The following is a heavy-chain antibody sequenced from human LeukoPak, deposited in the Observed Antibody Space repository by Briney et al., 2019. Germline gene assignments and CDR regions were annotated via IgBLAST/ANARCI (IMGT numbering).Heavy chain of an antibody. CDR2: ISYDGSNK. CDR3: ARVGYSSSDGNEYPDH. J-gene: IGHJ4*02. CDR1: GFTFSSYA. V-gene: IGHV3-30*01. D-gene: IGHD6-6*01. Sequence: GGSLRLSCAASGFTFSSYAMHWVRQAPGKGLEWGAVISYDGSNKYYAVSVKGRFTISRDNSKNTLYLQMNSLRAEDTAVYYCARVGYSSSDGNEYPDHWGQGTLVSVST.